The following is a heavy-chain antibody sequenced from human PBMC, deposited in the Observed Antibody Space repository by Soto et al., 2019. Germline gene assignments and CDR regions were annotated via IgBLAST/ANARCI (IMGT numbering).Heavy chain of an antibody. CDR2: ISYDGSNK. Sequence: GGSLRLSCAASGFTFSSYGMHWVRQAPGKGLEWVAVISYDGSNKYYADSVKGRFTISRDNSKNTLYLQMNSLRAEDTAVYYCAKEGRVLDYWGQGTLVTVSS. CDR3: AKEGRVLDY. CDR1: GFTFSSYG. V-gene: IGHV3-30*18. J-gene: IGHJ4*02.